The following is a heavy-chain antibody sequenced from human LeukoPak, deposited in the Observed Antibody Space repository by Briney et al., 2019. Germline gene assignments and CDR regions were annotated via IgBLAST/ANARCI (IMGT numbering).Heavy chain of an antibody. CDR2: IGIDSGNT. V-gene: IGHV3-48*01. CDR1: GFPFIEYS. D-gene: IGHD1-1*01. J-gene: IGHJ4*02. Sequence: GGSLRLSCTASGFPFIEYSMNWVRQVPGKGLEWIAYIGIDSGNTKYADSVRGRFTISADKAKNSLYLQMNSLRVEDTAVYHCARDHNYAFDNWGQGTLVYVAS. CDR3: ARDHNYAFDN.